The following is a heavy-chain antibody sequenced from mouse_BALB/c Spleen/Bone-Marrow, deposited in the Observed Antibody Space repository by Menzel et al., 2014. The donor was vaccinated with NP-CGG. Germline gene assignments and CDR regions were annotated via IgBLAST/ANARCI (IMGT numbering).Heavy chain of an antibody. V-gene: IGHV1-14*01. CDR3: ARGGYRYRHDDYFDY. CDR2: INPYNDGT. CDR1: GYTFTSYV. D-gene: IGHD2-14*01. J-gene: IGHJ2*01. Sequence: VQLKHSGPELVKPGASVKMSCKASGYTFTSYVMHWVKQKPGQGLEWIGYINPYNDGTKYNEKFKGKATLTSDKSSSTAYMELSSLTSEDSAVYYCARGGYRYRHDDYFDYWGQGTTLTVSS.